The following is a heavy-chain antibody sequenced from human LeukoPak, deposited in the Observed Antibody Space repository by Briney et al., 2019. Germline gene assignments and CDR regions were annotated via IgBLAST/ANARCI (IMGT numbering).Heavy chain of an antibody. D-gene: IGHD6-13*01. CDR1: GFTFSSYG. CDR3: AKDVTEGSWAYFDY. V-gene: IGHV3-30*18. Sequence: PGRSLRLSCAASGFTFSSYGIHWVRQAPGKGLEWVAVISYDGGDKYYAHSVKGRFTISRDSSKDTVYLQMNSLRAEDTAVYYCAKDVTEGSWAYFDYWGQGTRVTVSS. CDR2: ISYDGGDK. J-gene: IGHJ4*02.